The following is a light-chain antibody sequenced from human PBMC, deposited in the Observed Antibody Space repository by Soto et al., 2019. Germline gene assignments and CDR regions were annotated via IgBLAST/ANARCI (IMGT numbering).Light chain of an antibody. CDR1: QSVTNNY. CDR3: QQYRTSPRT. J-gene: IGKJ1*01. CDR2: DTS. Sequence: EIVLTQSPGTLSLSPGERATLSCRASQSVTNNYLAWFQQTPCQAPRLLIYDTSRRATGIPDRFSGSGYGTYFTLTISILEPEDSAMYYCQQYRTSPRTFGQGTKVEIK. V-gene: IGKV3-20*01.